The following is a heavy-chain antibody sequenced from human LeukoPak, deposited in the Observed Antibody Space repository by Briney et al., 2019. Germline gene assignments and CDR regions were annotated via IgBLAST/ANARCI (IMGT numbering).Heavy chain of an antibody. CDR1: GYTFTSYG. V-gene: IGHV1-18*01. CDR3: AGEAYTTGADY. D-gene: IGHD3-16*01. Sequence: ASVKVSCTASGYTFTSYGVSWVRQAPGQGLEWMGWISAYNGNANYVQRLQGRVTLTTDTSTTTAYMELRSLTSDDTAVYYCAGEAYTTGADYWGQGTLVTVSS. J-gene: IGHJ4*02. CDR2: ISAYNGNA.